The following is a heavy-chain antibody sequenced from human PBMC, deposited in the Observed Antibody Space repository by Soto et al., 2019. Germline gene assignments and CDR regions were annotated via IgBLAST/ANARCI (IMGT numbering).Heavy chain of an antibody. CDR1: GYTFTGYY. Sequence: ASVKVCCKASGYTFTGYYMNWVRQAPGQGLEWMGWINPNSGGTNYAQKFQGRVTMTRDTSISTAYMELSRLRSDDTAVYYCASPYDSSADDAFDIWGQGTMVTVSS. J-gene: IGHJ3*02. CDR2: INPNSGGT. V-gene: IGHV1-2*02. D-gene: IGHD3-22*01. CDR3: ASPYDSSADDAFDI.